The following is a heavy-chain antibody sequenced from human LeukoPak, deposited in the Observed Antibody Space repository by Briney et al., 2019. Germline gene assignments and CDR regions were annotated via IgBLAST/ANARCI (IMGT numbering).Heavy chain of an antibody. V-gene: IGHV3-43*01. D-gene: IGHD5-12*01. CDR2: ISWDGGST. CDR1: GFTFDDYT. J-gene: IGHJ4*02. Sequence: GGSLRLSCAASGFTFDDYTMHWVRQAPGKGLEWVSLISWDGGSTYYADSVKGRFTISRDNSKNSLYLQMNSLRTEDTALYYCAKVALRSGYGNYFDYWGQGTLVTVSS. CDR3: AKVALRSGYGNYFDY.